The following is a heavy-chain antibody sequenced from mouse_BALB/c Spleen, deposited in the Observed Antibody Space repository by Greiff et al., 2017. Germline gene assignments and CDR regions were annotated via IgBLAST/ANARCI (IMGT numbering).Heavy chain of an antibody. D-gene: IGHD2-3*01. Sequence: VQLQQSGAELVKPGASVKLSCTASGFNIKDTYMHWVKQRPEQGLEWIGRIDPANGNTKYDPKFQGKATITADTSSNTAYLQLSSLTSEHTAVYYCARRTIYGGYYPVFDYWGQGTTLTVSS. V-gene: IGHV14-3*02. CDR1: GFNIKDTY. CDR2: IDPANGNT. J-gene: IGHJ2*01. CDR3: ARRTIYGGYYPVFDY.